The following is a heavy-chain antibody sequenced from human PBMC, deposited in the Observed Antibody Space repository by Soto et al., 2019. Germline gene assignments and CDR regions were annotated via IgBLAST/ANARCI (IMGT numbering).Heavy chain of an antibody. V-gene: IGHV4-59*08. CDR1: GGSISSYY. CDR3: ERLSVGLYGSGSYFDY. Sequence: SETLSLTCTVSGGSISSYYWSWIRQPPGKGLEWIGYIYYSGSTNYNPSLKSRVTISVDTSKNQFSLKLSSVTAADTAVYYCERLSVGLYGSGSYFDYWGQVTLVTVSS. D-gene: IGHD3-10*01. CDR2: IYYSGST. J-gene: IGHJ4*02.